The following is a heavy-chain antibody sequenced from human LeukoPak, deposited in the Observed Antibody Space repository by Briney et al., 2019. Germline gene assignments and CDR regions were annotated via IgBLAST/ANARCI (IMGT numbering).Heavy chain of an antibody. CDR1: GGTFSSYA. D-gene: IGHD3-22*01. CDR3: ARRNYDSSGYQSNWFDP. Sequence: GASVKVSCTASGGTFSSYAISWVRQAPGQGLEWMGRIIPIFGIANYAQKLQGRVTITADKSTSTAYMELSSLRSEDTAVYYCARRNYDSSGYQSNWFDPWGQGTLVTVSS. CDR2: IIPIFGIA. J-gene: IGHJ5*02. V-gene: IGHV1-69*04.